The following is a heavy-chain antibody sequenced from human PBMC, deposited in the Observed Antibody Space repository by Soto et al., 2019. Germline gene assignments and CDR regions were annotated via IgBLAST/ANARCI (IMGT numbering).Heavy chain of an antibody. CDR1: GYTLTELS. CDR2: FDPEDGET. D-gene: IGHD6-19*01. Sequence: GASVKVSCKVSGYTLTELSMHWVRQAPGKGLEWMGGFDPEDGETIYAQKFQGRVTMTEDTSTDTAYMELSSLRSEDTAVYYCATPPGSSGWYPIPQYNYWGQGTLVTVSS. V-gene: IGHV1-24*01. CDR3: ATPPGSSGWYPIPQYNY. J-gene: IGHJ4*02.